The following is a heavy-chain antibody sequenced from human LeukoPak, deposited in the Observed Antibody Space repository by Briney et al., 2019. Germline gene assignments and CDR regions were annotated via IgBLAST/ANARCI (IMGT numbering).Heavy chain of an antibody. D-gene: IGHD1-1*01. CDR2: ISGSGGST. Sequence: GGSLRLSCAASGFTFSSYGMSWVRQAPGKGLEWVSAISGSGGSTYYADSVKGRFTISRDNSKNTLYLQMNSLRAEDTAVYYCARGSHLNSFDYWGQGTLVTVSS. J-gene: IGHJ4*02. CDR1: GFTFSSYG. V-gene: IGHV3-23*01. CDR3: ARGSHLNSFDY.